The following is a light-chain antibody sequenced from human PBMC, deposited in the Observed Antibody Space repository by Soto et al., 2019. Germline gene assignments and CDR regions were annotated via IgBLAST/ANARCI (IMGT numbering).Light chain of an antibody. CDR2: GAS. V-gene: IGKV3-15*01. Sequence: EIVMTQSPATLSVSPGDTATLSCRASQSVSSNFAWYQQKPGQAPRLLIYGASTRATGIPARFSGSGSGTEFTLTISSLQSEDFGVYYCQQYNKWPPSTFGQGTKVDIK. CDR1: QSVSSN. J-gene: IGKJ1*01. CDR3: QQYNKWPPST.